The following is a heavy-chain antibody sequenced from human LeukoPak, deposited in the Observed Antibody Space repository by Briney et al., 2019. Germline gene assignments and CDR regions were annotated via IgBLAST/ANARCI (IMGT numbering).Heavy chain of an antibody. D-gene: IGHD5-24*01. Sequence: GGSLRLSCAASGFTFSSFAMSWVRQAPEKGLEWVSTISSSGSTTYYVDSVKGRFTISRDNSKNTLYLQMNSLRAEDTGVYYCAISQLGYNYVSSGNYWGQGTLVTVSS. CDR1: GFTFSSFA. J-gene: IGHJ4*02. V-gene: IGHV3-23*01. CDR2: ISSSGSTT. CDR3: AISQLGYNYVSSGNY.